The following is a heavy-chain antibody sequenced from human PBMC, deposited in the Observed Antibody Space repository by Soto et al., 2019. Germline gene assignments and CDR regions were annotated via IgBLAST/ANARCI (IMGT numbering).Heavy chain of an antibody. J-gene: IGHJ6*02. CDR1: GFTFSNYW. CDR2: ISTDGSSP. V-gene: IGHV3-74*01. CDR3: AGGGRMFDSYCGRAV. D-gene: IGHD3-10*02. Sequence: EMQLVESGGGLVKPGGSLRISCAASGFTFSNYWMNWVRQTPGKGLVWVSRISTDGSSPWYADSVKGRFTTSRDSAKITLYLQMNSVRDEDTAVYCCAGGGRMFDSYCGRAVWGQGTTVAVSS.